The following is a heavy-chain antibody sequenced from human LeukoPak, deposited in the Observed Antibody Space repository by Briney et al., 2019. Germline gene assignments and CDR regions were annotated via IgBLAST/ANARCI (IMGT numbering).Heavy chain of an antibody. CDR3: AKDLRGLETALGVEFDY. D-gene: IGHD5-24*01. CDR1: GFAFSTYA. J-gene: IGHJ4*02. Sequence: PGGSLRLSCAASGFAFSTYAMTWVRQAPGKGLEWVSGISGSGGSTYYADSVKGRFTISRDNSKNTLYLQMNSLRVEDTAVYYCAKDLRGLETALGVEFDYWGQGTLVAVSS. V-gene: IGHV3-23*01. CDR2: ISGSGGST.